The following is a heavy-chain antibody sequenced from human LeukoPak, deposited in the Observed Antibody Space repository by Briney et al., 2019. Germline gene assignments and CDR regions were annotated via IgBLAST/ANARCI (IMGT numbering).Heavy chain of an antibody. CDR2: MKPDSGNT. J-gene: IGHJ4*02. D-gene: IGHD3-10*01. CDR3: TRVPRELSGK. V-gene: IGHV1-8*01. CDR1: GYTFISYD. Sequence: EASVKVSCKASGYTFISYDINWVRQATGQGLEWMGWMKPDSGNTGYAQKFQGRVTMTRNTSTNTAYMELSSLTSEDTAVYYCTRVPRELSGKWGQGTLATVSS.